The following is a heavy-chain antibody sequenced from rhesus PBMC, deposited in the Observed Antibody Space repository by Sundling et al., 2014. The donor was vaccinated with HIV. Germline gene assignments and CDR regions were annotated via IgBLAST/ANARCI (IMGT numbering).Heavy chain of an antibody. CDR3: AKRIYCTSTTCYGGFHV. CDR1: GFTFRNYA. Sequence: EVQLVESGGGLAKPGGSLTLSCAASGFTFRNYAIHWVRQAPGKGLEWVSAINSGGSTFYADSVKGRFTISRDDSKNTVSLQMNSLRAEDTAVYYCAKRIYCTSTTCYGGFHVWGPGVLVTVSS. J-gene: IGHJ5-1*01. V-gene: IGHV3-103*01. CDR2: INSGGST. D-gene: IGHD2-2*01.